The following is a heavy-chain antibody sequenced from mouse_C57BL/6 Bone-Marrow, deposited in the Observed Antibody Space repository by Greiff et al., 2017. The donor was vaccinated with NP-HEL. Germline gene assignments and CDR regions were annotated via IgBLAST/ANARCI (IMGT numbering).Heavy chain of an antibody. CDR2: ISYSGST. D-gene: IGHD1-1*01. CDR3: ARYSYYGSSYWYFDV. J-gene: IGHJ1*03. CDR1: GYSITSDY. Sequence: EVMLVESGPGLAEPSQTLSLTCSVTGYSITSDYWNWIRKFPGNKLEYMGYISYSGSTYYNPSLKSRISITRDTSKNQYYLQLNSVTTEDTATYYCARYSYYGSSYWYFDVWGTGTTVTVSS. V-gene: IGHV3-8*01.